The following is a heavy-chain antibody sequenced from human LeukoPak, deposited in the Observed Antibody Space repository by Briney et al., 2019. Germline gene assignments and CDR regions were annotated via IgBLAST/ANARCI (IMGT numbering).Heavy chain of an antibody. D-gene: IGHD2-2*02. Sequence: ASVKVSCKASGYTFTGYYMHWVRQAPGQGLEWMGWINPNSGGTNYAQKFQGRVTMTRDTSISTAYMELSRLRSDDTAVYYCARDIVVVPAAIMRSYYYYYGMDVWGKGTTVTVSS. V-gene: IGHV1-2*02. CDR3: ARDIVVVPAAIMRSYYYYYGMDV. J-gene: IGHJ6*04. CDR2: INPNSGGT. CDR1: GYTFTGYY.